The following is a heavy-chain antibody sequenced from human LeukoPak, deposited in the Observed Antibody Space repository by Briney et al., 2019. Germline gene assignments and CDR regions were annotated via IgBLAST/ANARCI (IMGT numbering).Heavy chain of an antibody. CDR1: GGTFSSYA. CDR3: ASSGDGIAVAGTMNDY. CDR2: IIPIFGTA. Sequence: SVKVSCKASGGTFSSYAISWVRQAPGQGLEWMGGIIPIFGTANYAQKFQGRVTITTDESTSTAYMELRSLRSEDTAVYYCASSGDGIAVAGTMNDYWGQGTLVTVSS. V-gene: IGHV1-69*05. D-gene: IGHD6-19*01. J-gene: IGHJ4*02.